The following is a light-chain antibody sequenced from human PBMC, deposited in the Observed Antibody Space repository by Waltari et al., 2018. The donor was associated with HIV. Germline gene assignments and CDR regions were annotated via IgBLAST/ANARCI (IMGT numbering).Light chain of an antibody. Sequence: DIKMTQSPSPLSAYMGNRIPINCRASQAIRTYLNWYAQRPGEAPKRLIFEAIRLHTVVMNRFSGNGSGTHCTLTISSLQPEDSGTYCCQQSFSTPWTFGQGT. J-gene: IGKJ1*01. V-gene: IGKV1-39*01. CDR1: QAIRTY. CDR2: EAI. CDR3: QQSFSTPWT.